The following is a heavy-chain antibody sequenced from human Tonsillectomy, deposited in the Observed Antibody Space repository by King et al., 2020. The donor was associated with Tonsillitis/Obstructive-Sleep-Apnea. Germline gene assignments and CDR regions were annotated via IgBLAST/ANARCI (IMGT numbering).Heavy chain of an antibody. Sequence: VQLVESGGGLVQPGGSLRLSCAVSGFTFSRYWMHWVRQAPGKGLVWVSRISTDESGTSYADSVKGRFTISRDNAKNTLYLQMNSLRVEDTAEYYCARGRFCSGGSCPDWMHVWGKGTTVTVS. CDR1: GFTFSRYW. CDR2: ISTDESGT. CDR3: ARGRFCSGGSCPDWMHV. D-gene: IGHD2-15*01. V-gene: IGHV3-74*01. J-gene: IGHJ6*03.